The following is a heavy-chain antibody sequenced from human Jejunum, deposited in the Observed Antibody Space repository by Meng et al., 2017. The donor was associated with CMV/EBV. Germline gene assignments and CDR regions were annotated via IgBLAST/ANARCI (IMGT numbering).Heavy chain of an antibody. CDR3: AKGNGGFSGYGLDS. V-gene: IGHV3-7*01. Sequence: GFTFSTDWMDWVRQAPGKGLEWVANIKYDGSQKNYVDSVKGRFTISRDNAKNSLYLQMNSLRAEDTAVYYCAKGNGGFSGYGLDSWGQGSLVTVSS. CDR1: GFTFSTDW. D-gene: IGHD5-12*01. CDR2: IKYDGSQK. J-gene: IGHJ5*01.